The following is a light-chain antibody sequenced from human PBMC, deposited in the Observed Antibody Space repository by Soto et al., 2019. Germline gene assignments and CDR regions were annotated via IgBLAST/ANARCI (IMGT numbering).Light chain of an antibody. CDR1: QSVSNY. Sequence: DIQMTQSPSSLSASVGDRVTITCRASQSVSNYLNWNQQKPGKAPTLLIYAASTLQSGVPSRISGSGSGTDFTLTISSLQPEDFATYYCQQDLRPPLTFGPGTKVDIK. V-gene: IGKV1-39*01. CDR3: QQDLRPPLT. J-gene: IGKJ3*01. CDR2: AAS.